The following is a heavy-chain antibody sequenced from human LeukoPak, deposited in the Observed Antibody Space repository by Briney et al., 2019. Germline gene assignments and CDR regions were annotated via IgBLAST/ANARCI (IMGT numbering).Heavy chain of an antibody. J-gene: IGHJ4*02. Sequence: GGSLRLSCAASGFTFSDYYMSWIRQAPGKGLEWVSYISGSGSTIYYADSVKGRFTISRDNAKNSLYLQMNSLRAEDTAVYYCARDPDPYSSSWYFFYWGQGTLVTVSS. CDR1: GFTFSDYY. V-gene: IGHV3-11*01. CDR2: ISGSGSTI. CDR3: ARDPDPYSSSWYFFY. D-gene: IGHD6-13*01.